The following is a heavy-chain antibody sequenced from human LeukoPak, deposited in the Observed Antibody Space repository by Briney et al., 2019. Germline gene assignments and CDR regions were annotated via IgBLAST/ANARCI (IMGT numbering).Heavy chain of an antibody. V-gene: IGHV1-18*01. J-gene: IGHJ6*03. D-gene: IGHD4-17*01. Sequence: GASVKVSCKTSGYGFNSYGISWVRQAPGQGLEWLGWTSAYNGITTYAQSLQGRVTITTGTFTTTVFMELRSLTSDDTAVYFCARVHGDYPAGMDVWGKGTTVIVS. CDR2: TSAYNGIT. CDR3: ARVHGDYPAGMDV. CDR1: GYGFNSYG.